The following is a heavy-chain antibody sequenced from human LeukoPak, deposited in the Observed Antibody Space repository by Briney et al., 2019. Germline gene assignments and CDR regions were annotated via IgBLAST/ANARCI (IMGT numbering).Heavy chain of an antibody. CDR3: ASPSGWYSPDAFDI. D-gene: IGHD6-19*01. Sequence: GGSLRLSCAASGFTFSSYGMHWVRQAPGKGLVWVSRINSDGSSTSYADSVKGRFTISRDNAKNTLYLQMNSLRAEDTAVYYCASPSGWYSPDAFDIWGQGTMVTVSS. CDR2: INSDGSST. J-gene: IGHJ3*02. CDR1: GFTFSSYG. V-gene: IGHV3-74*01.